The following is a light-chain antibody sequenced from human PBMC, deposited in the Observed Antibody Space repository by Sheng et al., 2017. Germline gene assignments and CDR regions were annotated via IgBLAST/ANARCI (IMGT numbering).Light chain of an antibody. CDR1: SSDVGGYNY. V-gene: IGLV2-14*01. CDR2: EVS. CDR3: SSYTSSSLYV. Sequence: QPASVSGSPGQSITISCTGTSSDVGGYNYVSWYQQHPGKAPKLMIYEVSNRPSGVSNRFSGSKSGNTASLTISGLQAEDEADYYCSSYTSSSLYVFGTGTKVTVL. J-gene: IGLJ1*01.